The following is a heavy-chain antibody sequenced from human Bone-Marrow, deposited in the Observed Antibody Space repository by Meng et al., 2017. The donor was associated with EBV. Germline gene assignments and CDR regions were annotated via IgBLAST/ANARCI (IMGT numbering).Heavy chain of an antibody. CDR2: LIPMLGAP. D-gene: IGHD3-10*01. Sequence: VHLVQSGSEVKKPGSSVKVSCKTSGGTFSSDAISWVRQAPGQGLEWMGGLIPMLGAPNYAQKFQDRVTIIADKSTSIHYMELSSLRSDDTAVYYCASESGRGYTPDYWGRGALVTVSS. CDR3: ASESGRGYTPDY. CDR1: GGTFSSDA. V-gene: IGHV1-69*06. J-gene: IGHJ4*02.